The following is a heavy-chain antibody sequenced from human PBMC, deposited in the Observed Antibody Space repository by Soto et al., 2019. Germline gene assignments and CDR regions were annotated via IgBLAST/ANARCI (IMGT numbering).Heavy chain of an antibody. Sequence: GESLKISCKGSGYSFTSYWIGWVRQMPGKGLESMGIIYPGDSDTRYSPSFQGQVTISADKSISTAYLQWSSLKASDTAMYYCARTAAAGKYYYGMDVWGQGTKVTSP. CDR2: IYPGDSDT. V-gene: IGHV5-51*01. J-gene: IGHJ6*02. D-gene: IGHD6-13*01. CDR1: GYSFTSYW. CDR3: ARTAAAGKYYYGMDV.